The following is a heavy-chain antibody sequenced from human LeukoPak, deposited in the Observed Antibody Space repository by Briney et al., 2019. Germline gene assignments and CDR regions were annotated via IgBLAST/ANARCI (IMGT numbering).Heavy chain of an antibody. V-gene: IGHV4-4*02. D-gene: IGHD3-10*01. Sequence: PSETLSLTCAVSGGSISSSNWWSWVRQPPGKGLEWIGEIYHSGSTNYSPSLKSRVTISVDKSKNQFSLKLSSVTAADTAVYYCARDGSGSYYTGSNYFDYWGQGTLVTVSS. CDR2: IYHSGST. CDR1: GGSISSSNW. J-gene: IGHJ4*02. CDR3: ARDGSGSYYTGSNYFDY.